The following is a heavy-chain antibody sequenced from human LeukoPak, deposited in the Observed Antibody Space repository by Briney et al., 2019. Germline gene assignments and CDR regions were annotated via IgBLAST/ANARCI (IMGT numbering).Heavy chain of an antibody. Sequence: ASVKVSCKASGGTLSSYAISWVRQAPGQGLEWMGGIIPIFGTANYAQKFQGRVTITTDESTSTAYMELSSLRSEDTAVYYCAIGRDTVVVPAASFDYWGQGTLVTVSS. CDR1: GGTLSSYA. D-gene: IGHD2-2*01. CDR3: AIGRDTVVVPAASFDY. CDR2: IIPIFGTA. J-gene: IGHJ4*02. V-gene: IGHV1-69*05.